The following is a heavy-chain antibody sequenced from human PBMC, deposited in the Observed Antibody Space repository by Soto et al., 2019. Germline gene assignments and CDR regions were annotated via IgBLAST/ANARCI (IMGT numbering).Heavy chain of an antibody. V-gene: IGHV3-30-3*01. CDR1: RFSVSNYA. D-gene: IGHD2-2*01. J-gene: IGHJ4*02. CDR2: ISYDGSNK. Sequence: QSGGSLRLACAASRFSVSNYAIHWVRQAPGKGLEWVAVISYDGSNKYYADSVKGRFTISRDNSKNKVYLQMNSRRAEDTAVYYCARDHYSPESSTCPGYWGQGTLVTVSS. CDR3: ARDHYSPESSTCPGY.